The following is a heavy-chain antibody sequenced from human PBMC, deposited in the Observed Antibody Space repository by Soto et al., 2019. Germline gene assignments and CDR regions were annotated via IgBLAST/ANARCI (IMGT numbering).Heavy chain of an antibody. Sequence: GGSLRLSCAASGFTFSSYGMHWVRQAPGKGLEWVAVISYDGSNKYYADSVKGRFTISRDNSKNTLYLQMNSLRAEDTAVYYCAKGIRRSGSYSYYYYYYGMDVWGQGTTVTV. D-gene: IGHD1-26*01. V-gene: IGHV3-30*18. CDR1: GFTFSSYG. CDR3: AKGIRRSGSYSYYYYYYGMDV. CDR2: ISYDGSNK. J-gene: IGHJ6*02.